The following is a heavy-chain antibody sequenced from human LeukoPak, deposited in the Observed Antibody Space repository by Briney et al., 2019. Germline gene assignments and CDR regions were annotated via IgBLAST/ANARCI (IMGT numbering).Heavy chain of an antibody. CDR3: VRVHFPHSSYWYGSH. CDR1: GFTFNSYG. V-gene: IGHV3-33*01. D-gene: IGHD6-13*01. Sequence: GGSLRLSCAAAGFTFNSYGMHWVRQAPGKGLEWVAAIWYDGSKKFYAEFVQGRFTISKDNSKNTLYLQMKSLRAEDTAVYYCVRVHFPHSSYWYGSHWGQGTLVTVSS. J-gene: IGHJ4*02. CDR2: IWYDGSKK.